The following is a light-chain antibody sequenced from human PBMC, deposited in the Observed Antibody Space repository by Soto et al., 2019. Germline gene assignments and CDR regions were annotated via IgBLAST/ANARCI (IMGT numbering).Light chain of an antibody. Sequence: QTVVTQEPSFSVSPGGTVTFTCGLSSGSVSTNYYPSWYQQTPGQGPRTLIYSTNIRSSGVPDRFSGSILGNKAALTITGAQADDESGYFCVLYMGSGIPPVFGGGTKLTVL. CDR1: SGSVSTNYY. CDR3: VLYMGSGIPPV. CDR2: STN. V-gene: IGLV8-61*01. J-gene: IGLJ3*02.